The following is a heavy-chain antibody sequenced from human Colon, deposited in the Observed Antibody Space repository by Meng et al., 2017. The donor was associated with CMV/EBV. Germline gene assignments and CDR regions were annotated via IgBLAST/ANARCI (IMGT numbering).Heavy chain of an antibody. V-gene: IGHV3-30-3*01. CDR3: ARGGGAFFYYFDY. D-gene: IGHD3-3*02. J-gene: IGHJ4*02. CDR2: ISYDGSNK. Sequence: GESLKISCAASGFTFSSYAMNWVRQASGKGLEWVAVISYDGSNKYYADSVKGRFTISRDNAKNSLYLQMNSLRAEDTALYYCARGGGAFFYYFDYWGQGTLVTVSS. CDR1: GFTFSSYA.